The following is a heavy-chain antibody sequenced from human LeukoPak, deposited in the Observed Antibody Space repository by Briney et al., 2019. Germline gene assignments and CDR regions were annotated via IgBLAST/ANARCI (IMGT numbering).Heavy chain of an antibody. Sequence: PGGSLRLSCAASGFTFSSYWMSWVRQAPGKGPEWVANIKQDGSEKYYVDSVKGRFTISRDNAKNSLYLQMNSLRAEDTAVYYCAREMRVQLERRSAFDIWGQGTMVTVSS. V-gene: IGHV3-7*01. J-gene: IGHJ3*02. CDR2: IKQDGSEK. D-gene: IGHD1-1*01. CDR1: GFTFSSYW. CDR3: AREMRVQLERRSAFDI.